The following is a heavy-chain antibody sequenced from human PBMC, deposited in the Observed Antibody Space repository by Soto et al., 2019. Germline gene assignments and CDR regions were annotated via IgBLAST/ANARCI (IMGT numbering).Heavy chain of an antibody. CDR2: IRSKANNYAT. V-gene: IGHV3-73*01. CDR1: GFTFSGSA. J-gene: IGHJ3*01. D-gene: IGHD6-13*01. CDR3: TSKPGIAGTGGPNDGFDV. Sequence: GGSLRLSCAASGFTFSGSAMHWVRQASGKGLEWVGRIRSKANNYATAYDASVKGRFTISRDDSKNTAYLQMNSLKSEDTAVYYCTSKPGIAGTGGPNDGFDVWGQGTMVTVSS.